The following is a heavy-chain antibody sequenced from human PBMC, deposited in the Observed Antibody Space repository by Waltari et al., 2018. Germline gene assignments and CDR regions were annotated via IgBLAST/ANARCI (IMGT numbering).Heavy chain of an antibody. CDR1: GFTFSSSG. V-gene: IGHV3-33*01. D-gene: IGHD6-19*01. CDR2: VWYDGSNK. CDR3: AREAIFSGSGWSYYYYGMDV. J-gene: IGHJ6*02. Sequence: VQLVESGGGVVQPGRSLRLSCAASGFTFSSSGVHRVRQAPGRGKGWVAVVWYDGSNKYYADSVKGRFTISRDNSKNTLYLQMNSLRAEDTAVYYCAREAIFSGSGWSYYYYGMDVWGQGTTVTVSS.